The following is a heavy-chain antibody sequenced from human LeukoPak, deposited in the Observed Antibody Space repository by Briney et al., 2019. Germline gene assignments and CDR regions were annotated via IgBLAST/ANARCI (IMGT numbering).Heavy chain of an antibody. CDR1: GFTFSSNY. CDR3: AREVVGMDV. J-gene: IGHJ6*02. V-gene: IGHV3-66*01. CDR2: IYSGGST. D-gene: IGHD3-22*01. Sequence: GGSLRLSCAASGFTFSSNYMSWVRQAPGKGLEWVSVIYSGGSTYCADSVKGRFIISRDNSKNTLYLQMISLRAEDTAVYYCAREVVGMDVWGQGTTVTVSS.